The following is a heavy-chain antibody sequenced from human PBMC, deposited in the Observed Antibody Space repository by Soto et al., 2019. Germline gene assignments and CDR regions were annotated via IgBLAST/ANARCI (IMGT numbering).Heavy chain of an antibody. CDR2: IYYSGTT. J-gene: IGHJ3*01. V-gene: IGHV4-39*07. CDR3: ARAPGLPHAFDV. Sequence: SETLSLTCTFSGGSISSSSYYLGWIRQPPGKGLEWIGSIYYSGTTDYNPSLKSRVTISLDTSKNQFSLRLTSVTAADTAVYYCARAPGLPHAFDVWGRGSRVTVSS. CDR1: GGSISSSSYY.